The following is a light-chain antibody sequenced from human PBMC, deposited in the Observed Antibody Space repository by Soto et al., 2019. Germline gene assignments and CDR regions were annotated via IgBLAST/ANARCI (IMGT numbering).Light chain of an antibody. V-gene: IGKV3-20*01. Sequence: EIVLTQSPGTLSLSPGERATLSCRASQSVSSSYLAWYQQKPGQAPRLLIYGASSRASGVPVRFSGSGSGTDFTLTFSRLEPEDFAVYYCQQYGSSAWTFGQGTKVEI. CDR3: QQYGSSAWT. CDR2: GAS. CDR1: QSVSSSY. J-gene: IGKJ1*01.